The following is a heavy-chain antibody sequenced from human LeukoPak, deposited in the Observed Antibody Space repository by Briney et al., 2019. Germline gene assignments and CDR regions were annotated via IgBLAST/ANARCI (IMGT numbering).Heavy chain of an antibody. D-gene: IGHD3-10*01. V-gene: IGHV3-11*05. CDR3: ARDRYYASGSYNWFDP. CDR2: ISTSSSYT. CDR1: GFTFSDYS. J-gene: IGHJ5*02. Sequence: PGGSLRLSCAASGFTFSDYSMSWIRQAPGKGLEWVSYISTSSSYTNYADSVKGRFTISRDNAKNSLYLQMNSLRAEDTAVYYCARDRYYASGSYNWFDPWGQRTLVTVSS.